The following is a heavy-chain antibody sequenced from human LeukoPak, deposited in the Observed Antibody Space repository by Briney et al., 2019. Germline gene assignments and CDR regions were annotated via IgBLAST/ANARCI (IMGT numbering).Heavy chain of an antibody. V-gene: IGHV3-48*01. CDR3: ARDTVNGDFDY. CDR2: ISSSSSTI. D-gene: IGHD4-17*01. J-gene: IGHJ4*02. Sequence: PGGSLRLSCAASGFTFSSYSMNWVRQAPGKGLEWVSYISSSSSTIYYADSVKGRFTISRDNAKNSLYLQMNSPRAGDTAVYYCARDTVNGDFDYWGQGTLVTVSS. CDR1: GFTFSSYS.